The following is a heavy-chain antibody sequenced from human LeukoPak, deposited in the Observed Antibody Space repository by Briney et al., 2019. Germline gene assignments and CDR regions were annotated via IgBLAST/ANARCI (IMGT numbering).Heavy chain of an antibody. D-gene: IGHD1-26*01. V-gene: IGHV1-69*04. CDR1: GGTFSSYA. J-gene: IGHJ5*02. CDR2: IIPILGIA. CDR3: ASPISGSYYGT. Sequence: SVKVSCKASGGTFSSYAISWVRQAPGQGLEWMGRIIPILGIANYAQKFQGRVTITADKSTSTAYMELSSLRSEDTAVYYCASPISGSYYGTWGQGTLVTVSS.